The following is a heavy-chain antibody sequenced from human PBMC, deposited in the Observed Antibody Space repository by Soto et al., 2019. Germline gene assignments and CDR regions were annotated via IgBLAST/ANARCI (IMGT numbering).Heavy chain of an antibody. CDR3: ARGVDILIRYYVGYD. CDR1: GFTFSNSA. D-gene: IGHD3-9*01. Sequence: QVQLVESGGGLVQPGRSLRLSCAASGFTFSNSAMHWVRQAPGKGLEWVAAIWFDGSNKYYADSVQGRFTISRDNSKNTVYLQMDSLRAEDTAVYYCARGVDILIRYYVGYDWGQGTLVTVSS. J-gene: IGHJ4*02. CDR2: IWFDGSNK. V-gene: IGHV3-33*01.